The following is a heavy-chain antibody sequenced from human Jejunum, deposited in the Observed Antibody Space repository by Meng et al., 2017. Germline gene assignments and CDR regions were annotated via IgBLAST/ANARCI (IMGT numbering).Heavy chain of an antibody. D-gene: IGHD2-8*01. Sequence: GRREESGPCLVQPSGTLSSTCAVSGDSITSSNWWSWVRQPPGKGLEWIGEIFHTGSTNYNPSLRSRLTISVDKSKNQFSLKLSSVTAADTAVYYCARALGTYGTFFDYWGQGTLVTVSS. CDR1: GDSITSSNW. CDR3: ARALGTYGTFFDY. CDR2: IFHTGST. V-gene: IGHV4-4*02. J-gene: IGHJ4*02.